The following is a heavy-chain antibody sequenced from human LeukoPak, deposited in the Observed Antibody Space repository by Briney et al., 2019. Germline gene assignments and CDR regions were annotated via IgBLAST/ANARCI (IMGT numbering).Heavy chain of an antibody. J-gene: IGHJ4*02. V-gene: IGHV1-69*04. Sequence: SVKVSCKASGGTFSSYAISWVRQAPGQGLEWMGRIIPILGIANYAQKFQGRVTITADKSTSTAYMELGSLRSEDTAVYYCARASKSYYYDSSGSTALDYWGQGTLVTVSS. CDR2: IIPILGIA. D-gene: IGHD3-22*01. CDR1: GGTFSSYA. CDR3: ARASKSYYYDSSGSTALDY.